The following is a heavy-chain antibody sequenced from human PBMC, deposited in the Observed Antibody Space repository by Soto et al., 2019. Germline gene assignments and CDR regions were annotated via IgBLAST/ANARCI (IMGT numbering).Heavy chain of an antibody. CDR1: GGSISSGGYY. Sequence: SETLSLTCTVSGGSISSGGYYWSWIRQHPGKGLEWIGYIYYSGSTYYNPSLKSRVTISVDTSKNQFSLKLSSVTAADTAVYYCARDGNDYGIPHFDYWGQGTLVTVSS. J-gene: IGHJ4*02. D-gene: IGHD4-17*01. V-gene: IGHV4-31*03. CDR3: ARDGNDYGIPHFDY. CDR2: IYYSGST.